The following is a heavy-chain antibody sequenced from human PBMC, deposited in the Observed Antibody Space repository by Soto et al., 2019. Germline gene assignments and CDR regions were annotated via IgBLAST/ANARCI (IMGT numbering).Heavy chain of an antibody. J-gene: IGHJ6*02. V-gene: IGHV3-53*01. CDR1: GFTVSSNY. CDR2: FYSGASA. CDR3: ARGVTMIVASPGYGTDV. Sequence: QPGGSLRLSCAASGFTVSSNYMSLVRQAPGKGLEWVSVFYSGASAYYADSVKVRFTISRDNSKNTLYLPMNSLRAEDTAVYYCARGVTMIVASPGYGTDVWGQGTKVTVSS. D-gene: IGHD3-22*01.